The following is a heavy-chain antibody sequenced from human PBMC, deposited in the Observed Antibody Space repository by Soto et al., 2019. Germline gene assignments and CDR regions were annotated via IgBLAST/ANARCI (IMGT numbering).Heavy chain of an antibody. CDR3: ASSVGATEGWFDP. CDR2: IYYSGST. J-gene: IGHJ5*02. Sequence: SETLSLTCTVSGGSISSYYWSWIRQPPGKGLEWIGYIYYSGSTNYNPSLKSRVTISVDTSKNQFSLKLSSVTAADTAVYYCASSVGATEGWFDPWGQGALVTVSS. D-gene: IGHD1-26*01. CDR1: GGSISSYY. V-gene: IGHV4-59*01.